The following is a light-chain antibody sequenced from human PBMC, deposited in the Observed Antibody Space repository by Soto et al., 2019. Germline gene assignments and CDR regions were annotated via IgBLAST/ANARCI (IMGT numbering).Light chain of an antibody. Sequence: VLTQSPGTLSLSPGERATRSCRASQSVSNNYLAWYQQKPGQAPRLLIYGASTRATGIPARFSGSGSGTEFTLTISSLQSEDFAVYYCQPYNNWPRTFGQGTKVDIK. CDR3: QPYNNWPRT. V-gene: IGKV3-15*01. CDR1: QSVSNN. J-gene: IGKJ1*01. CDR2: GAS.